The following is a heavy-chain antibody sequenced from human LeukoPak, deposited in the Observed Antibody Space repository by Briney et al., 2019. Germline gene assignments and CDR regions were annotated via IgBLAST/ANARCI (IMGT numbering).Heavy chain of an antibody. CDR2: IRYDGSNK. Sequence: GGSLRLSCAASGFTFSSYGMHWVRQAPGKGLEWVAFIRYDGSNKYYADSVKGRFTISRDNSKNTLYLQMNSLRAEDTAVYYCAKAVVPAADNWFDPWGQGTLVTV. V-gene: IGHV3-30*02. J-gene: IGHJ5*02. D-gene: IGHD2-2*01. CDR3: AKAVVPAADNWFDP. CDR1: GFTFSSYG.